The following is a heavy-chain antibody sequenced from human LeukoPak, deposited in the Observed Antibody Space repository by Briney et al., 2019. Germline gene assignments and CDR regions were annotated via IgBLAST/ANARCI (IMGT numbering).Heavy chain of an antibody. CDR1: GFTFSNYA. D-gene: IGHD6-19*01. Sequence: GGSLRLSCAASGFTFSNYAMSWVRQAPGKGLEWVSGISGSGSSTYYADSVKGRFTISRDNSKNTLYVQMNSLRAGDTAVYFXXXXXXXXSSGWTNFDYWGQGTLVTVSS. V-gene: IGHV3-23*01. CDR2: ISGSGSST. J-gene: IGHJ4*02. CDR3: XXXXXXXSSGWTNFDY.